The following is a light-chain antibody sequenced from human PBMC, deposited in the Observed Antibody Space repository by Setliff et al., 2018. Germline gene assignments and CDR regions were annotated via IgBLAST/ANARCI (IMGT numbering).Light chain of an antibody. CDR1: SSDVGAYSH. J-gene: IGLJ1*01. CDR3: MSYTTIRTYV. CDR2: EVS. V-gene: IGLV2-14*01. Sequence: ALAQPASVSGSPGQLITISCAGTSSDVGAYSHVSWYQQYPGKAPKLMISEVSNRPSGVSYRFSGSKSGNTASLTISGLQAEDEADYYCMSYTTIRTYVFGTGTKV.